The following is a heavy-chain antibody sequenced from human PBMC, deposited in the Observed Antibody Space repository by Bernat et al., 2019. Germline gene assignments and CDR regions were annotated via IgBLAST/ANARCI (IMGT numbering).Heavy chain of an antibody. CDR1: GFTFSTYG. V-gene: IGHV3-33*01. Sequence: QVQLVESGGGVVQPGRSLRLSCAASGFTFSTYGMHWVRQAPGKGLEWVAVIWSDGSNKYYAASVKGRFTISRDNSNNTLYLQMNSLRAEDTAVYYCARDQASNWFDPWGQGTLVTVSS. CDR2: IWSDGSNK. J-gene: IGHJ5*02. CDR3: ARDQASNWFDP.